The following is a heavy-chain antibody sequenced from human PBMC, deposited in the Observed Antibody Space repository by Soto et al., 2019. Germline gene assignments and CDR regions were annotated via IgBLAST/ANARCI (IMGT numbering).Heavy chain of an antibody. CDR3: ARGLYSGWHYFDY. J-gene: IGHJ4*02. Sequence: EVQLVESGGGLVQPGGSLRLSCEASGFTVSSNYMSWVRQAPGKGLEWVSVIYSGGSTYYVDSVKGRFTISRDNSKNTLYLQMNSLRAEDTAVYYCARGLYSGWHYFDYWGQGTLVTVSS. CDR2: IYSGGST. V-gene: IGHV3-66*01. CDR1: GFTVSSNY. D-gene: IGHD5-12*01.